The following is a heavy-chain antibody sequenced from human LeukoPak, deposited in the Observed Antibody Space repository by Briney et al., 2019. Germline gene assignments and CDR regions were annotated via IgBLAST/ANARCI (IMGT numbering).Heavy chain of an antibody. CDR2: ISSNGGST. CDR3: ARDGVGYCSGGSCYSESSAVPEENWFDP. Sequence: AGGSLRLSCAASGFTLSSYAMHWVRQAPGKGLEYVSAISSNGGSTYYANSVKGRFTISRDNSKNTLYLQMGSLRAEDMAVYYCARDGVGYCSGGSCYSESSAVPEENWFDPWGQGTLVTVSS. J-gene: IGHJ5*02. D-gene: IGHD2-15*01. CDR1: GFTLSSYA. V-gene: IGHV3-64*01.